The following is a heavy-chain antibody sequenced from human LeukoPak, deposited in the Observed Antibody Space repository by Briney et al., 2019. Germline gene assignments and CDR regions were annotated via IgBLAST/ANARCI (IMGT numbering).Heavy chain of an antibody. CDR1: GGSISSYY. D-gene: IGHD6-19*01. J-gene: IGHJ6*02. Sequence: PSETLSLTCTVSGGSISSYYWSWIRQPPGKGLEWIGYIYYSGSTNYNPSLKSRVTISVDTSENQFSLKLSSVTAADTAVYYCARFQYSSGWAVLDYYYGMDVWGQGTTVTVPS. CDR2: IYYSGST. V-gene: IGHV4-59*01. CDR3: ARFQYSSGWAVLDYYYGMDV.